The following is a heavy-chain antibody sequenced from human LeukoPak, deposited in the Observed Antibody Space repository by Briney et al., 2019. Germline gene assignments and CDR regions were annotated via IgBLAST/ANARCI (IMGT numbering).Heavy chain of an antibody. Sequence: GGSLRLSCAASGFTFSSYGMSWVRQAPGKGLEWVSGISGGGGSTYYADSVKGRFNISRDNAQRSVYLQIFSLRPEDTALYYCSTSRPDRFLDSWGQGTLVTVST. J-gene: IGHJ4*02. CDR3: STSRPDRFLDS. CDR2: ISGGGGST. CDR1: GFTFSSYG. V-gene: IGHV3-23*01. D-gene: IGHD1-14*01.